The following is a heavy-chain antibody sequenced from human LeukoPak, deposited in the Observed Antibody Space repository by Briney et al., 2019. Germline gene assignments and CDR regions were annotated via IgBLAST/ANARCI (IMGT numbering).Heavy chain of an antibody. CDR3: ARDNGKYAMDV. V-gene: IGHV3-74*01. Sequence: PTGGSLRLSCAASGFTFSSYGMTWVRQAPGKGLVWVSHLNSDGSRPTYADSVKGRFTISRDNAKNTLYLQMNSLRAEDTAVYYCARDNGKYAMDVWGQGTTVTVSS. D-gene: IGHD2-8*01. CDR2: LNSDGSRP. J-gene: IGHJ6*02. CDR1: GFTFSSYG.